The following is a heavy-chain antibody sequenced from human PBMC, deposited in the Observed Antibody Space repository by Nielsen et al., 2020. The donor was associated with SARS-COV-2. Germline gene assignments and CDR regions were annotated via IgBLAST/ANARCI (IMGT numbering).Heavy chain of an antibody. V-gene: IGHV3-30*03. Sequence: GESLKISCAASGFTFSSYGMHWVRQAPGKGLEWVAVISYDGSNKYYADSAKGRFTISRDNSKNTLYLQMNSLRAEDTAVYYCASDSNSYNYYYYYGMDVWGQGTTVTVSS. CDR2: ISYDGSNK. CDR1: GFTFSSYG. D-gene: IGHD2-2*01. CDR3: ASDSNSYNYYYYYGMDV. J-gene: IGHJ6*02.